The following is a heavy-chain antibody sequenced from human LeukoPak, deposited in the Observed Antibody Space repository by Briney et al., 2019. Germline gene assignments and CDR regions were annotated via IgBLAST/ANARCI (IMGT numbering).Heavy chain of an antibody. Sequence: ASVKVSCKASGYTFTSYDINWVRQATGQGLEWMGWMNPNSGNTGYAQKFQGRVTMTRNTSISTAYMELSSLRSEGTAVYYCARPGIAAAGGDYWGQGTLVTVSS. CDR2: MNPNSGNT. J-gene: IGHJ4*02. CDR3: ARPGIAAAGGDY. V-gene: IGHV1-8*01. D-gene: IGHD6-13*01. CDR1: GYTFTSYD.